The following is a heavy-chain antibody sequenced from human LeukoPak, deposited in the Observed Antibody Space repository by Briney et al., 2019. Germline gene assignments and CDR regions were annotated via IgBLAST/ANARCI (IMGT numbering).Heavy chain of an antibody. Sequence: GGSLRLSCAASGFTFSSYAMSWVREAPARGLEWVSSLRGNGDTFYADSVKGRFTLSRDESRNTVYLHLSNLRVEDTAIYYCVKASWVSSADAVLWGQGTVVTVSS. CDR2: LRGNGDT. CDR3: VKASWVSSADAVL. CDR1: GFTFSSYA. V-gene: IGHV3-23*01. J-gene: IGHJ4*02. D-gene: IGHD3-16*01.